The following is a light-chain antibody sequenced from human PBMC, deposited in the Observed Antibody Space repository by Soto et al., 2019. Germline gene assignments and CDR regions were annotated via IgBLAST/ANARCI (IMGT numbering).Light chain of an antibody. V-gene: IGKV3-15*01. CDR3: QQYNNWWT. Sequence: EIVMTQSPATLSVSPGERATLSCRASQSVSSNLAWYQQKPGQAPRLLIYGASTRATGIPARFSGSGSGTEFTLTISSLQSEDLAVYYCQQYNNWWTFGQGTQVEI. CDR2: GAS. J-gene: IGKJ1*01. CDR1: QSVSSN.